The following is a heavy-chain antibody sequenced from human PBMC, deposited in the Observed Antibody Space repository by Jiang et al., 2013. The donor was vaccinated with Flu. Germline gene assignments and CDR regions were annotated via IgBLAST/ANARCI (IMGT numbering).Heavy chain of an antibody. D-gene: IGHD6-19*01. CDR1: GFSFSDYY. V-gene: IGHV3-11*03. Sequence: VQLLESGGGLVKPGGSLRLSCAASGFSFSDYYMTWIRQAPGKGLEWVSYISGSSTNTNYADSVKGRFTISRDNAKNSLYLQMNSLTVEDTAVYYCACRSSGWDFWGQGTMVTVSS. CDR3: ACRSSGWDF. J-gene: IGHJ3*01. CDR2: ISGSSTNT.